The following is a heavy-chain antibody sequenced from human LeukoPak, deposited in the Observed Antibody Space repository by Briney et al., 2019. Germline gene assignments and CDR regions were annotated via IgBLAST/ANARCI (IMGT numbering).Heavy chain of an antibody. Sequence: GGSLRLSCAASGFTFDDYAMHWVRQAPGMGLEWVSGINWNSGSIGYADSVKGRFSISRDNAKNSLHLQMNSLRADDTALYYCAKGRYGDYVSGYLDHWGQGTLVTVSS. CDR3: AKGRYGDYVSGYLDH. CDR1: GFTFDDYA. V-gene: IGHV3-9*01. D-gene: IGHD4-17*01. CDR2: INWNSGSI. J-gene: IGHJ4*02.